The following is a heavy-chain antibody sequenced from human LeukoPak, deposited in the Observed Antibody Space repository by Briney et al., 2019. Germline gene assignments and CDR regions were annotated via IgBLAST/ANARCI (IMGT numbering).Heavy chain of an antibody. J-gene: IGHJ4*02. D-gene: IGHD6-19*01. CDR1: GYRFTSYW. Sequence: GESLKISFKGSGYRFTSYWIGWVRQMPGKGLERMGIIYPGDSDARYSPSFQGQVTISADKSISTAYLQWSSLKASDTAMYYCARRGHIAVAGGDYWGQGTLVTVSS. CDR3: ARRGHIAVAGGDY. CDR2: IYPGDSDA. V-gene: IGHV5-51*01.